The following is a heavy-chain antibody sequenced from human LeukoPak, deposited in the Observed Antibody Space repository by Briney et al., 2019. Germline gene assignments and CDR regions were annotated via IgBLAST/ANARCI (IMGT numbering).Heavy chain of an antibody. CDR3: ATRSIVVVPAAMGWFDP. J-gene: IGHJ5*02. CDR2: INHSGST. V-gene: IGHV4-34*01. CDR1: GGSFSGYY. Sequence: PSETLSLTCAVYGGSFSGYYWSWIRQPPGKGLEWIGEINHSGSTNYNPSLKSRVTISVDTSKNQFSLKLSSVTAADTAVYYCATRSIVVVPAAMGWFDPWGQGTLVTVSS. D-gene: IGHD2-2*01.